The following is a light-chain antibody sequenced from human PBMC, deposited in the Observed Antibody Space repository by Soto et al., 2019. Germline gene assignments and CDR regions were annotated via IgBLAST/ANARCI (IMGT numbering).Light chain of an antibody. CDR3: HCQQLPESSLYT. J-gene: IGKJ2*01. CDR2: GAS. Sequence: PGDRATLSFRASQGLRSSYLAWYQQKPGQAPRLLMYGASNRAAGFPDRFSGSGSGTDFTLTISRLEPEDFAVYYCHCQQLPESSLYTFGQGTKVEMK. V-gene: IGKV3-20*01. CDR1: QGLRSSY.